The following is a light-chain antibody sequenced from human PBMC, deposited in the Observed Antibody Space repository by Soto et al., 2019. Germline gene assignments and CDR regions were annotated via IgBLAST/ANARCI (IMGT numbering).Light chain of an antibody. Sequence: QSALTQPASLSGSPGQSITISCTGSNSDIGGYNFVSWYQQHPGKAPKLIIYDVNNRPSGVSHRFSGSKSGNTASLTISGLQPDDEAEYHCNSYITGGTVVFGGGTKLTVL. CDR3: NSYITGGTVV. V-gene: IGLV2-14*03. CDR2: DVN. CDR1: NSDIGGYNF. J-gene: IGLJ2*01.